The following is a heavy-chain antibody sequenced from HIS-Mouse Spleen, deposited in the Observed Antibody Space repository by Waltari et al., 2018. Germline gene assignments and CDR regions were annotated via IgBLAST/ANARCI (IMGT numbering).Heavy chain of an antibody. Sequence: QVQLVESGGGVVQPGRSLRLSCAASGFTFSSYAMPWVRQAPGKGLGWVAVISYDGSNKYYADSVKGRFTISRDNSKNTLYLQMNSLRAEDTAVYYCARVNGIAVAGTDAFDIWGQGTMVTVSS. CDR3: ARVNGIAVAGTDAFDI. CDR2: ISYDGSNK. V-gene: IGHV3-30-3*01. D-gene: IGHD6-19*01. J-gene: IGHJ3*02. CDR1: GFTFSSYA.